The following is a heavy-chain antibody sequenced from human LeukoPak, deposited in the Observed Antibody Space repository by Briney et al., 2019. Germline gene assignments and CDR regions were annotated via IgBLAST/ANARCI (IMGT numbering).Heavy chain of an antibody. CDR2: ISFDGSNK. Sequence: GRSLRLSCAASGFSFSDYGIHWVRQAPGKGLEWVAVISFDGSNKYYADSVKGRFTISRDNSKNTLYLQMNSLRAEDTAVYYCAKDRIAVAVNYFDYWGQGTLVTVSS. D-gene: IGHD6-19*01. CDR3: AKDRIAVAVNYFDY. V-gene: IGHV3-30*18. J-gene: IGHJ4*02. CDR1: GFSFSDYG.